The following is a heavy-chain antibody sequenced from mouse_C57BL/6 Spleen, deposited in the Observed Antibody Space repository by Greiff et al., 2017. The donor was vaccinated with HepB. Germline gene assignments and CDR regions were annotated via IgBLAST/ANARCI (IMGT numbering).Heavy chain of an antibody. V-gene: IGHV1-39*01. Sequence: LVKPGASVKISCKASGYSFTDYNMNWVKQSNGKSLEWIGVINPNYGTTSYNQKFKGKATLTVDQSSSTAYMQLNSLTSEDSAVYYCARYRTGSSFYYFDYWGQGTTLTVSS. CDR1: GYSFTDYN. CDR3: ARYRTGSSFYYFDY. CDR2: INPNYGTT. D-gene: IGHD1-1*01. J-gene: IGHJ2*01.